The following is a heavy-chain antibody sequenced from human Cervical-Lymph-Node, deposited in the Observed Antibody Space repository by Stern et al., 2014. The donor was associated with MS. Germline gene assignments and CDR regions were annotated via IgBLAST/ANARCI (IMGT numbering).Heavy chain of an antibody. J-gene: IGHJ4*02. CDR2: INPSDGKT. V-gene: IGHV1-46*01. CDR3: ARDHDVLYLARGYFDS. CDR1: GYSFTIYY. Sequence: VQLVQSGAEVRVPGASVKVSCKTSGYSFTIYYMHWVRQAPGQGLEWMGIINPSDGKTSYAQNLRGRLTMPRDKSTSTVFMALSSLRSEDTAVYFCARDHDVLYLARGYFDSWGQGTLVTVSS. D-gene: IGHD1-1*01.